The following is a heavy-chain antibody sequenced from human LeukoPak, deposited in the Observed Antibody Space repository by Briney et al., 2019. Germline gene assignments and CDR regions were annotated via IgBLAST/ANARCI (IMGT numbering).Heavy chain of an antibody. J-gene: IGHJ4*02. Sequence: TSETLSLTCTVSGYSISSGYYWGWIRQPPGKGLEWIGSIYHRGSTYYNPSLKSRVTISVDTSKNQFSLKLSSVTAADTAVYYCASLNHNYCDSSGLDYWGQGTLVTVSS. D-gene: IGHD3-22*01. V-gene: IGHV4-38-2*02. CDR1: GYSISSGYY. CDR2: IYHRGST. CDR3: ASLNHNYCDSSGLDY.